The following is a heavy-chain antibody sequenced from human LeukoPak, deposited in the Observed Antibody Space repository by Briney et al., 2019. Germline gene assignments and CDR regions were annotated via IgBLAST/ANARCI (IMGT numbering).Heavy chain of an antibody. V-gene: IGHV1-2*02. CDR1: GYTFTGYY. Sequence: ASVKVSCKASGYTFTGYYIHWVRQAPGQGREWMGWIDSNTGGTNYAQKFQGRVTITRDTSISTAYMELSGLTSDDTAVYYCARDANAAFDPWGQGTLVTVSS. J-gene: IGHJ5*02. CDR3: ARDANAAFDP. CDR2: IDSNTGGT. D-gene: IGHD2-8*01.